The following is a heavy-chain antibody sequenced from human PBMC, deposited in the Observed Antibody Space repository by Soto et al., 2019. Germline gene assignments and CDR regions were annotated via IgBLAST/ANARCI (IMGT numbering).Heavy chain of an antibody. V-gene: IGHV1-69*12. D-gene: IGHD3-22*01. J-gene: IGHJ1*01. CDR1: GGTFSSYA. Sequence: QVQLVQSGAEVKKPGSSVKVSCKASGGTFSSYAISWVRQAPGQGLEWMGGIIPIFGTANYAQKFQSRVTITADESTSTAYLELSSLRSEDTAVYYCARDRVDYYDSSGYSLNWGQGTLVTFSS. CDR2: IIPIFGTA. CDR3: ARDRVDYYDSSGYSLN.